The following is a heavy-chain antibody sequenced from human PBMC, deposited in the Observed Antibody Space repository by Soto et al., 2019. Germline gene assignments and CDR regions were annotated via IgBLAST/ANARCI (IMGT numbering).Heavy chain of an antibody. CDR2: ISSSSSYI. D-gene: IGHD2-21*02. CDR3: ARIPTAVGGMDV. J-gene: IGHJ6*02. Sequence: GGSLRLSCAASGFTFSRYSMNWVRQAPGKGLEWVSSISSSSSYIYYADSVRGRFTISRDNAKNSLYLQMNSLRAEDTAVYYGARIPTAVGGMDVWGQGTSVTVSS. CDR1: GFTFSRYS. V-gene: IGHV3-21*01.